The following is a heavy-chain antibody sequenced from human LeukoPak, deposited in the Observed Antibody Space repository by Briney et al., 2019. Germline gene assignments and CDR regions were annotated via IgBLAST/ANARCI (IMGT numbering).Heavy chain of an antibody. CDR3: ARERKRNNWFDP. V-gene: IGHV3-7*01. CDR2: INEDGSKK. CDR1: GFTFSSYW. Sequence: GGSLRLSCAASGFTFSSYWMSWVRQAPGKGLEWVANINEDGSKKYYVDSVKGRLTISRGNAEKSLYLQMDSLRGEDTAVYYCARERKRNNWFDPWGQGTLVTVSS. D-gene: IGHD1-1*01. J-gene: IGHJ5*02.